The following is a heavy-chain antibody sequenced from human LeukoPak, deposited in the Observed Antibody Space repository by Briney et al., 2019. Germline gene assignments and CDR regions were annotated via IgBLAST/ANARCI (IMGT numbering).Heavy chain of an antibody. CDR2: IIPLLGIA. Sequence: SVKVSCKASGGIFISYTISWVRQAPGEGLEWMGRIIPLLGIANYAQKFQGRVTIIADKSTSTAYMELSSLRSEDTAVYYCARDDADSAYADGDYWGQGTLVTVSS. D-gene: IGHD5-12*01. CDR1: GGIFISYT. J-gene: IGHJ4*02. V-gene: IGHV1-69*10. CDR3: ARDDADSAYADGDY.